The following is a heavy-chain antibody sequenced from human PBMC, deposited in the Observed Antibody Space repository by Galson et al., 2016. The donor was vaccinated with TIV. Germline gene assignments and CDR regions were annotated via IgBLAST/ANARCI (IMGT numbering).Heavy chain of an antibody. Sequence: LSLTCTVSGDSISNSRYYWGWIRQSPGKGLEWIATIYYTGSSYYNPNPSLNSRVTISVDTSRNHFSLKVTSVTAADTAVYFCASVKLQLPNWFDPWGQGTLVTVSS. CDR3: ASVKLQLPNWFDP. V-gene: IGHV4-39*07. J-gene: IGHJ5*02. CDR2: IYYTGSS. D-gene: IGHD1-1*01. CDR1: GDSISNSRYY.